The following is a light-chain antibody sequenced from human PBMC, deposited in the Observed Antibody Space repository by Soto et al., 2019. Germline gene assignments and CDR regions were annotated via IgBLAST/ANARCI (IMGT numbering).Light chain of an antibody. CDR2: WAS. Sequence: DIVMTQSPDSLTASLGERATITCKSSQSVLYSSNNKNYIAWYQQKPGQPPKLLIYWASSREPGVPDRFSGSGSGTDFPLSISSLQAEDVAAYYCQQYYNIPHTFGQGTKLEIK. J-gene: IGKJ2*01. CDR3: QQYYNIPHT. CDR1: QSVLYSSNNKNY. V-gene: IGKV4-1*01.